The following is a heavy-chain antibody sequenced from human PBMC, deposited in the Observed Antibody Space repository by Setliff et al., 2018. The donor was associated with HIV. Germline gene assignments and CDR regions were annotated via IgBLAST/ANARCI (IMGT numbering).Heavy chain of an antibody. Sequence: SVKVPCKASGVTFSTFAISWVRQAPGQGLEWMGGIIPILGTTKYAQKFQGRVTITADESTNTAYMELSSLRSEDTAVYYCARDSSGVLSLRYMDVWGKGTTVTVSS. J-gene: IGHJ6*03. CDR3: ARDSSGVLSLRYMDV. CDR1: GVTFSTFA. D-gene: IGHD3-22*01. CDR2: IIPILGTT. V-gene: IGHV1-69*13.